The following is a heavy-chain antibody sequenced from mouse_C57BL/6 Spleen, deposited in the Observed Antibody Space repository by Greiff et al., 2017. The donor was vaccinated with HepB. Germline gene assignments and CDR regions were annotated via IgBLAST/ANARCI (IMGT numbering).Heavy chain of an antibody. J-gene: IGHJ2*01. CDR1: GFTFSSYG. Sequence: EVQGVESGGDLVKPGGSLKLSCAASGFTFSSYGMSWVRQTPDKRLEWVATISSGGSYTYYPDSVKGRFTISRDNAKNTLYLQMSSLKSEDTAMYYCARRNYDYDPLDYWGQGTTLTVSS. D-gene: IGHD2-4*01. CDR2: ISSGGSYT. CDR3: ARRNYDYDPLDY. V-gene: IGHV5-6*01.